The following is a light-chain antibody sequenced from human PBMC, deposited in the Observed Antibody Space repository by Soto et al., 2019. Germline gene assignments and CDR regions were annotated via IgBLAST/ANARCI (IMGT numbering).Light chain of an antibody. CDR2: AAS. CDR3: YHSNHWPPT. J-gene: IGKJ1*01. Sequence: DIVMTQSPATLSVSRGERATLSCRASHSDGSNLAWSQQRPGQAPRLLIYAASTRATGVPARFSGSGSGTDFALTISSLQSEDFAVYYCYHSNHWPPTFGQGTKVDI. V-gene: IGKV3-15*01. CDR1: HSDGSN.